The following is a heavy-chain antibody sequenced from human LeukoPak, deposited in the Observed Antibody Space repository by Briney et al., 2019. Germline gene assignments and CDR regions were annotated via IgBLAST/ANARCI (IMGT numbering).Heavy chain of an antibody. CDR3: AREEEGSGYYATPGSYGMDV. Sequence: SETLSLTCAVYGGSFSGYYWSWIRQPPGKGLEWIGEINHSGSTNYNPSLKSRVTISVDTSKNQFSLKLSSVTAADTAVYYCAREEEGSGYYATPGSYGMDVWGQGTTVTVSS. CDR1: GGSFSGYY. J-gene: IGHJ6*02. D-gene: IGHD3-22*01. CDR2: INHSGST. V-gene: IGHV4-34*01.